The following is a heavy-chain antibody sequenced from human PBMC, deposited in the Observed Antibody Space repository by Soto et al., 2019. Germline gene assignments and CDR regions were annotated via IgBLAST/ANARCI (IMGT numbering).Heavy chain of an antibody. V-gene: IGHV5-51*01. CDR1: GYTFTSYW. J-gene: IGHJ4*02. D-gene: IGHD2-15*01. CDR3: ARCGGNGSRFSEY. CDR2: IYPGDSDT. Sequence: GESLKISCKGSGYTFTSYWIGWVRQMPGEGLEWLGAIYPGDSDTRYSPSFQGQVTISADKSISTAYLQWSSLRASDSAMHYCARCGGNGSRFSEYWGQGTLVTVSS.